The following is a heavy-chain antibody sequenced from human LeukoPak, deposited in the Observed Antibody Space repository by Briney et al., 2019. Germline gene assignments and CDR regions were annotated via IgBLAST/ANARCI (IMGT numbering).Heavy chain of an antibody. CDR1: GFTFSSYG. CDR2: IRYDGSNK. Sequence: PGGSLRLSCAASGFTFSSYGMHWVRQAPGKGLEWVAFIRYDGSNKYYADSVKGRFTISRDNSKNTLYLQMNSLRAEDTAVYYCAKDYVYYYDSSGYYPFDYWGQGTLVTVSS. D-gene: IGHD3-22*01. J-gene: IGHJ4*02. V-gene: IGHV3-30*02. CDR3: AKDYVYYYDSSGYYPFDY.